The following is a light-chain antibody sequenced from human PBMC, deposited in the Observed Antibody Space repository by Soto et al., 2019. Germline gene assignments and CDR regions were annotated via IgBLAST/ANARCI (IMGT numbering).Light chain of an antibody. J-gene: IGKJ2*01. CDR1: QSISSW. CDR2: KAS. CDR3: QQYQSYSYT. V-gene: IGKV1-5*03. Sequence: DIQMTQSPSTLPASVGDRVTITCRASQSISSWLAWYQQKPGKAPKLLIHKASTLESGVPSRLSGSGSGTEFTLTIGSLQSEDFSTYYCQQYQSYSYTFGQGTKLDIK.